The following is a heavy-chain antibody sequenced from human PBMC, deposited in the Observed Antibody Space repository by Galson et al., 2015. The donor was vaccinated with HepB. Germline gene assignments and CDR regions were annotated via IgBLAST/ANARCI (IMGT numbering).Heavy chain of an antibody. CDR1: GFTFSSYG. J-gene: IGHJ3*02. V-gene: IGHV3-21*01. CDR3: ARVIFTEVVMHAFDI. D-gene: IGHD3-22*01. CDR2: ISSSSYI. Sequence: SLRLSCAASGFTFSSYGMHWVRRAPGKGLEWVSSISSSSYIYYADSVKGRFTISRDNAKNSLYLQMNSLRAEDTAVYYCARVIFTEVVMHAFDIWGQGTMVTVSS.